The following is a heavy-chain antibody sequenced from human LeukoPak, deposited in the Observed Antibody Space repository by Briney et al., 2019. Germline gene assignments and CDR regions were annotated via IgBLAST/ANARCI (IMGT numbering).Heavy chain of an antibody. V-gene: IGHV4-59*01. Sequence: PSETLSLTCTVSGGSLSNYSWSWIRQPAGKGLEWIGYFHYSGTTNYNRSLKGRVITSVDTSKDQFSLKLSSVTAADTAVYYCARHSGSTGGAFDIWGQGTMVTVSS. D-gene: IGHD1-26*01. CDR1: GGSLSNYS. CDR3: ARHSGSTGGAFDI. J-gene: IGHJ3*02. CDR2: FHYSGTT.